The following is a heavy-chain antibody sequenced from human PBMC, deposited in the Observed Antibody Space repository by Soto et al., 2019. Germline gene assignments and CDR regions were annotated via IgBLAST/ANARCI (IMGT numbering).Heavy chain of an antibody. CDR2: IWYDGSNK. CDR3: ASLGYDSSGYYFDY. V-gene: IGHV3-33*01. D-gene: IGHD3-22*01. Sequence: GGSLRLSCAASGFTFSSYGMHWVRQATGKGLEWVAVIWYDGSNKYYADSVKGRFTISRDNSKNTLYLQMNSLRAEDTAVYYCASLGYDSSGYYFDYWGQGTLVTVSS. J-gene: IGHJ4*02. CDR1: GFTFSSYG.